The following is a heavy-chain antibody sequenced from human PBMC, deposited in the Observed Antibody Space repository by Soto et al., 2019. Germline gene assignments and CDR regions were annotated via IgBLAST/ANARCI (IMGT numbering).Heavy chain of an antibody. CDR1: GFTFSSYA. J-gene: IGHJ5*02. Sequence: GGSLRLSCAASGFTFSSYAMHWVRQAPGKGLEWVAVISYDGSNKYYADSVKGRFTISRDNSKNTLYLQMNSLRAEDTAVYYCARAGAVAGTGGFNWFDPWGQGTLVTVSS. CDR3: ARAGAVAGTGGFNWFDP. V-gene: IGHV3-30-3*01. CDR2: ISYDGSNK. D-gene: IGHD6-19*01.